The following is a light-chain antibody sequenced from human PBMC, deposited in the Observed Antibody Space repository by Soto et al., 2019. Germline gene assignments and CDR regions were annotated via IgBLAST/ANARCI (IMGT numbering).Light chain of an antibody. Sequence: EIVLTQSPCTLSSSPGERASLSCRASQSVGSNSVAWYQQNPGQAHRLLIYGADGRATGITDRLSGSGSGSGTEFTLTINGLEPDDFVMFYCYQYGSSPPTFGQGTKVDI. J-gene: IGKJ1*01. CDR1: QSVGSNS. CDR3: YQYGSSPPT. CDR2: GAD. V-gene: IGKV3-20*01.